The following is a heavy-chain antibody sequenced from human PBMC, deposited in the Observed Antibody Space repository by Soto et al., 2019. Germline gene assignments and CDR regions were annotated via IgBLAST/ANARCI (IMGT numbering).Heavy chain of an antibody. J-gene: IGHJ4*02. Sequence: SETLSLTCTVSGGSISSYYWSWIRQPPGKGLEWIRYIYYSGSTNYNPSLKSRVTISVYTSKNQFSLKLSSVTAADTAVYYCARYYYDSSGYYYAFDYWGQGTLVTVSS. CDR2: IYYSGST. D-gene: IGHD3-22*01. CDR3: ARYYYDSSGYYYAFDY. CDR1: GGSISSYY. V-gene: IGHV4-59*01.